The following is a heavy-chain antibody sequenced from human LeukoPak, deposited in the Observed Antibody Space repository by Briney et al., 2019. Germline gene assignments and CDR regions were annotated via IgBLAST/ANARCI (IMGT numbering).Heavy chain of an antibody. Sequence: GGSLRLSCAASGFTFNNYGMHWVRQAPGKGLEWVAFIRYDGSNKYYADSVKGRFTISRDNSKNTLYLQMNSLRAEDTAVYYCAKDLVATRPYYFDYWGQGTLVTVSS. D-gene: IGHD5-24*01. V-gene: IGHV3-30*02. CDR3: AKDLVATRPYYFDY. CDR1: GFTFNNYG. CDR2: IRYDGSNK. J-gene: IGHJ4*02.